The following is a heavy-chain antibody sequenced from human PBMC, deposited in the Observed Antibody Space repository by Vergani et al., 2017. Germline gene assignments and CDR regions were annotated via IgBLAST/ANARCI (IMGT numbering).Heavy chain of an antibody. V-gene: IGHV3-66*02. CDR3: TRSECSGTTCYGHYFDL. CDR2: IKSDGRT. D-gene: IGHD2-15*01. CDR1: GFTFNSYW. J-gene: IGHJ4*01. Sequence: EVQLVESGGGLVQPGGSLRLSCAGSGFTFNSYWMHWVRQAPGKGLEWVSVIKSDGRTSYAESVRGRFTISRDTSRNAVYLQMNILRVEDTGVYYCTRSECSGTTCYGHYFDLWGHGILVTVSS.